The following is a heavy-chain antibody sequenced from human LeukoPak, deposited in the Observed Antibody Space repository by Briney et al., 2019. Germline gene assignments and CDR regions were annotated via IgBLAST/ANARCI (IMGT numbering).Heavy chain of an antibody. CDR1: GFTFSSYA. V-gene: IGHV3-23*01. CDR3: ASASDGRYCSSTSCHPGVY. Sequence: GGSLRLSCAASGFTFSSYAMSWVRQAPGKGLEWVSSISGSGVSTYYADSVQGRFTISRDNSKGALYLQMNSLRAEDTAVYYCASASDGRYCSSTSCHPGVYWGQGTLVTVSS. J-gene: IGHJ4*02. CDR2: ISGSGVST. D-gene: IGHD2-2*01.